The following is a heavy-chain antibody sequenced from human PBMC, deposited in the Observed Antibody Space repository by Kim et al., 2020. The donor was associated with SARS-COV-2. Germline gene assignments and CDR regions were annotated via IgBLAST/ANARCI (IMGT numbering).Heavy chain of an antibody. V-gene: IGHV3-23*01. Sequence: DSVKGRFTISKEHSKNTLYLQMNSLSAEDTAVYYCAKDPGYSSSQDCFDYWGQGTLVTVSS. CDR3: AKDPGYSSSQDCFDY. J-gene: IGHJ4*02. D-gene: IGHD6-13*01.